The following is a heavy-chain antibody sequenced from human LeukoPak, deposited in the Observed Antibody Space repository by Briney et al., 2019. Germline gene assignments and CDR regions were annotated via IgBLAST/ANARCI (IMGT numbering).Heavy chain of an antibody. D-gene: IGHD2-21*02. V-gene: IGHV4-59*01. CDR1: GGSISICY. CDR3: ARRDSFNWFDP. J-gene: IGHJ5*02. CDR2: IYYSGST. Sequence: SETLSLTCTVSGGSISICYWSWIRQPPGKGLEWIGYIYYSGSTNYNPSLKSRVTISVDTSKNQFSLKLSSVTAADTAVYYCARRDSFNWFDPWGQGTLVTVSS.